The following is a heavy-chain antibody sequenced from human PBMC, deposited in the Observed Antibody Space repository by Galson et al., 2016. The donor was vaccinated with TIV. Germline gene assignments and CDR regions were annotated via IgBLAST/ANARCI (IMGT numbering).Heavy chain of an antibody. CDR3: ARRGNYLSDAFDI. CDR1: GFTFSSYS. D-gene: IGHD1-7*01. V-gene: IGHV3-21*01. CDR2: ISSTSNYR. Sequence: SLRLSCAVSGFTFSSYSMSWVRQAPGKGLEWVSSISSTSNYRYYADSVKGRFTISRDNAEDSLYLQINSLRAEDTALYYCARRGNYLSDAFDIWGQGTMVTVSS. J-gene: IGHJ3*02.